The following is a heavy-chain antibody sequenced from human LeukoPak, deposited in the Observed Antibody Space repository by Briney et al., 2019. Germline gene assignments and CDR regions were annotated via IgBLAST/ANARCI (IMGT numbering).Heavy chain of an antibody. CDR2: IYYSGST. CDR3: ARDLSGGSLNWFDP. Sequence: SETLSLTCAVSGGSISSGGYSWSWIRQPPGKGLEWIGYIYYSGSTYYNPSLKSRVTISVDTSKNQFSLKLSSVTAADTAVYYCARDLSGGSLNWFDPWGQGTLVTVSS. V-gene: IGHV4-30-4*07. CDR1: GGSISSGGYS. D-gene: IGHD2-15*01. J-gene: IGHJ5*02.